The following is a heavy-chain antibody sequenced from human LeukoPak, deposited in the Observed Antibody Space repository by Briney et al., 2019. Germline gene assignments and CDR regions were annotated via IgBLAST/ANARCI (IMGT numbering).Heavy chain of an antibody. V-gene: IGHV4-39*01. CDR3: VRHGILTDESISY. D-gene: IGHD3-9*01. Sequence: PSETLSLSCTVSGGSITSNSVYWGWIRQPPGKGLEWIGTVYHTGITHYTPSLKSRISISVDTSKNHFSLNLNSVTAADTALYYCVRHGILTDESISYWGQGTLVTVSS. J-gene: IGHJ4*02. CDR1: GGSITSNSVY. CDR2: VYHTGIT.